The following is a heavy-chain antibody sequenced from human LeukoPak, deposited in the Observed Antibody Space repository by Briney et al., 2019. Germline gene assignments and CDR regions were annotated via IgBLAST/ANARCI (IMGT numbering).Heavy chain of an antibody. V-gene: IGHV3-9*01. D-gene: IGHD7-27*01. J-gene: IGHJ4*02. CDR1: GFTFRNYA. CDR2: ITWNGGRI. Sequence: PGRSLRLSCVGSGFTFRNYAFHWVRQAPGKAPEWVSGITWNGGRIGYADSVKGRFTITRDNAKNSLYLQMNSLRPEDTAVYYCTKDQAGDLDHWGQGTLVTVSS. CDR3: TKDQAGDLDH.